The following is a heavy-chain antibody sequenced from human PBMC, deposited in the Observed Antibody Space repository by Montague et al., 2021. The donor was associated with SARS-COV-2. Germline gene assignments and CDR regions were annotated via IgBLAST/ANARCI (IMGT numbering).Heavy chain of an antibody. CDR1: GGSISHYY. D-gene: IGHD3-9*01. V-gene: IGHV4-59*01. CDR3: ARRTDILTGYYDY. J-gene: IGHJ4*02. Sequence: SETLSLTCAVSGGSISHYYWSWIRQPPGKGLEWIGYIYSSGGTNYNPSLKSRVTLSLDAAKNHFSLRLSSVTAADTAVYYCARRTDILTGYYDYWGQGTLVTVSP. CDR2: IYSSGGT.